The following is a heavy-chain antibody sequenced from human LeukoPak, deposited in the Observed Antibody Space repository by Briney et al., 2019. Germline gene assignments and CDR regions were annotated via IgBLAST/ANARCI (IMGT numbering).Heavy chain of an antibody. J-gene: IGHJ5*02. CDR2: ISGIGVST. CDR1: GFTFRSYA. D-gene: IGHD3-10*01. CDR3: AKDRVELLPIA. V-gene: IGHV3-23*01. Sequence: GRSLRPSCAASGFTFRSYAMSWVPQAPGKGLEWVSAISGIGVSTYYADSVKGRFTISRDNCKNTLYRQMNSLRAEDTAVYYCAKDRVELLPIAWGQGTLVTVSS.